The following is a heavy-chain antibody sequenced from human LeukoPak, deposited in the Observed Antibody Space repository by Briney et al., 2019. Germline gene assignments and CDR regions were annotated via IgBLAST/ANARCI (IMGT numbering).Heavy chain of an antibody. D-gene: IGHD3-22*01. J-gene: IGHJ3*02. CDR3: ARPYYYDSSGSPPGAFDI. Sequence: GESLKISCKGSGYSFTSYWTGWVRQMPGKGLEWMGIIYPGDSDTRYSPSFQGQVTISADKSISTAYLQWSSLKASDTAMYYCARPYYYDSSGSPPGAFDIWGQGTMVTVSS. CDR1: GYSFTSYW. V-gene: IGHV5-51*01. CDR2: IYPGDSDT.